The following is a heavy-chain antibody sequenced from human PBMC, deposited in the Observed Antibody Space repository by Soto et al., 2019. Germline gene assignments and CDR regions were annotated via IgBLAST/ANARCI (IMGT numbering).Heavy chain of an antibody. D-gene: IGHD3-10*02. CDR1: GFVFSDFQ. CDR2: ITGTSAFL. J-gene: IGHJ4*02. V-gene: IGHV3-21*01. Sequence: GGSLRLSCAASGFVFSDFQLNWVCQAPGRGLEWLASITGTSAFLFYADSIKGRFTISRDNPKNFLFLQMDSLGPEDTAVYYCARDNLAVQGAFDHWGQGALVTVSS. CDR3: ARDNLAVQGAFDH.